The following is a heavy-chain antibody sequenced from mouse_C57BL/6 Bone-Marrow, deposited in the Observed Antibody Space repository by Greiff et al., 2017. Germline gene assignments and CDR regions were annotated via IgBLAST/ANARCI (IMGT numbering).Heavy chain of an antibody. CDR2: MLPGSGST. V-gene: IGHV1-9*01. CDR3: ARNPRYDYAMDY. CDR1: GYTFSRYW. D-gene: IGHD2-14*01. Sequence: QVQLQQSGAELMKPGASVKISCKATGYTFSRYWIEWVKQRPGHGLEWIGEMLPGSGSTNYTEKFKGKATFTADTSSNTADLQLRSLTSEDSAVHYCARNPRYDYAMDYWGQGTSVTVSS. J-gene: IGHJ4*01.